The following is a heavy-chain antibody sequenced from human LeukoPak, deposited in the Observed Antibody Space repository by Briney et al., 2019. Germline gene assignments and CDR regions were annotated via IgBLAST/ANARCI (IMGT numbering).Heavy chain of an antibody. CDR3: ARQYSSSFLDF. Sequence: SETLSLTCTVSGGFISSYYWSWIRQPPGKGLEWIGSIYYSGSTYYNPSLKSRVTISVDTSKNQFSLKLSSVTAADTAVFYCARQYSSSFLDFWGQGTLVTVSS. D-gene: IGHD6-6*01. J-gene: IGHJ4*02. V-gene: IGHV4-59*05. CDR2: IYYSGST. CDR1: GGFISSYY.